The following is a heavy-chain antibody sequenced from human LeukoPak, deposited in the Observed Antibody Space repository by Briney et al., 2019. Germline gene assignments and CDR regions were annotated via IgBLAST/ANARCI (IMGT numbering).Heavy chain of an antibody. CDR3: ARDVNYRVVTAMGFDY. D-gene: IGHD2-21*02. J-gene: IGHJ4*02. CDR2: INHSGST. CDR1: GGSFSGYY. Sequence: PSETLSLTCAVYGGSFSGYYWSWIRQPPGKGLEWIGEINHSGSTNYNPSLKSRVTISVDTSKNQFSLKLSSVTAADTAVYYCARDVNYRVVTAMGFDYWGQGTLVTVSS. V-gene: IGHV4-34*01.